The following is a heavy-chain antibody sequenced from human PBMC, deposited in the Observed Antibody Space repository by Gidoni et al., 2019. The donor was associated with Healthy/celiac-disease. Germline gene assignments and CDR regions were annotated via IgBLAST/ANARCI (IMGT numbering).Heavy chain of an antibody. V-gene: IGHV3-30-3*01. CDR1: GFTFSSYA. D-gene: IGHD6-13*01. Sequence: QVQLVESGGGVVQPGRSLRLSCAASGFTFSSYAMHWVRQAPGKGLEWVAVISYDGSNKYYADSVKGRFTISRDNSKNTLYLQMNSLRAEDTAVYYCARGRDSSSWYSYYYYYYMDVWGKGTTVTVSS. CDR2: ISYDGSNK. J-gene: IGHJ6*03. CDR3: ARGRDSSSWYSYYYYYYMDV.